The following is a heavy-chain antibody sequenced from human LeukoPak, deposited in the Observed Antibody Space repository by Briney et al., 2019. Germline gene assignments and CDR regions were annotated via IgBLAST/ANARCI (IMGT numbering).Heavy chain of an antibody. D-gene: IGHD2-15*01. J-gene: IGHJ6*02. Sequence: SETLSLTCTVSGGSISSYYWSWIRQPPGKGLEWIGYIYYSGSTNYNPSLKSRVTISVDTSKNQFSLKLSSVTAADMAVYYCARAPGWSVESYYYYYGMDVWGQGTTVTVSS. CDR1: GGSISSYY. CDR3: ARAPGWSVESYYYYYGMDV. V-gene: IGHV4-59*01. CDR2: IYYSGST.